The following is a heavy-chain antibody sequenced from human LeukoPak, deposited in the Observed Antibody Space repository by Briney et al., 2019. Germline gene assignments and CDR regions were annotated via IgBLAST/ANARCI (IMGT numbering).Heavy chain of an antibody. J-gene: IGHJ4*02. V-gene: IGHV4-39*01. Sequence: SETLSLTCTVSGGSISISSDYWGWIRQPPGKGLEWIGDIYYSGTTNYNPSLKSRVTMSVDTSKSQFSLKLNSATAADTAVYYCARRLSTRSYYLDDWGQGTLVTVSS. CDR2: IYYSGTT. D-gene: IGHD2/OR15-2a*01. CDR3: ARRLSTRSYYLDD. CDR1: GGSISISSDY.